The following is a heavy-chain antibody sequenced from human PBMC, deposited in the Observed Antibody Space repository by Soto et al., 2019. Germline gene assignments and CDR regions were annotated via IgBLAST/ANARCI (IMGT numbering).Heavy chain of an antibody. D-gene: IGHD4-17*01. J-gene: IGHJ4*02. CDR2: IYYSGST. CDR3: ARAFSTVPNFDY. Sequence: QVQLQESGPGLVKPSETLSLTCTVSGGSISSYYWSWIRQPPGKGLEWIGYIYYSGSTNYNPSLKSRVTISVDTSKNQFSLKLSSVTAADTAVYYCARAFSTVPNFDYWGQGTLVTVSS. CDR1: GGSISSYY. V-gene: IGHV4-59*01.